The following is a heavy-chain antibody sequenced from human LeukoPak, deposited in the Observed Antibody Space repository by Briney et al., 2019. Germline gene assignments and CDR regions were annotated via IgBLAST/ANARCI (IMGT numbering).Heavy chain of an antibody. D-gene: IGHD2-21*01. V-gene: IGHV4-59*01. CDR3: AKETVVVPADDWFGP. Sequence: SETLSLICTVSGGSINGYYLSWIRQTPGKGLEWISYIHYSGRTSYNPSLKSRVTISVDTSKNQSSLRLASVTAADTAIYYCAKETVVVPADDWFGPWGQGTLVTVSS. CDR2: IHYSGRT. J-gene: IGHJ5*02. CDR1: GGSINGYY.